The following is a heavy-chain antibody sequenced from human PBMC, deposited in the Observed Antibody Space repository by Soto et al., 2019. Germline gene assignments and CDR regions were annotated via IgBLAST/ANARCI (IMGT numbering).Heavy chain of an antibody. V-gene: IGHV1-3*01. J-gene: IGHJ6*02. CDR2: INAGNGNT. Sequence: ASVKVSCKASGYTFTSYAMHWVRQAPGQRLEWMGWINAGNGNTKYSQKFQGRVTITRDTSASTAYMELSSLRSEDTVVYYCASNLDYVILTGYKPYYYCYGMDVWGQGTRVSVSS. CDR1: GYTFTSYA. D-gene: IGHD3-9*01. CDR3: ASNLDYVILTGYKPYYYCYGMDV.